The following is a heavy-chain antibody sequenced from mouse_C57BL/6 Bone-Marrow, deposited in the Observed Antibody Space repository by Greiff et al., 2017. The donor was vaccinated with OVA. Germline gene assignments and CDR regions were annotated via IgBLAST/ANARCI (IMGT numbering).Heavy chain of an antibody. Sequence: EVQVVESGGGLVQPGGSLKLSCAASGFTFSDYYMYWVRQTPEKRLEWVAYISNGGGSTYYPDTVKGRFTISRDNAKNNLYLQMSRLKSEDTAMYYCARHGDDYDGAWFAYWGQGTLVTVSA. CDR2: ISNGGGST. CDR1: GFTFSDYY. D-gene: IGHD2-4*01. CDR3: ARHGDDYDGAWFAY. J-gene: IGHJ3*01. V-gene: IGHV5-12*01.